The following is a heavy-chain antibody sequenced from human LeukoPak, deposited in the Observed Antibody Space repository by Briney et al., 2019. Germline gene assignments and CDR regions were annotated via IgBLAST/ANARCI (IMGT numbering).Heavy chain of an antibody. CDR3: ARNKGSDDFWSGCRYNWFDP. CDR1: GYSISSGYY. Sequence: SETLSLTCAVSGYSISSGYYWGWIRQPPGKGLEWIGSIYHSGSTYYNPSLKSRVTISVDTSKNQFSLKLSSVTAADTAVYYCARNKGSDDFWSGCRYNWFDPWGQGTLVTVSS. V-gene: IGHV4-38-2*01. CDR2: IYHSGST. J-gene: IGHJ5*02. D-gene: IGHD3-3*01.